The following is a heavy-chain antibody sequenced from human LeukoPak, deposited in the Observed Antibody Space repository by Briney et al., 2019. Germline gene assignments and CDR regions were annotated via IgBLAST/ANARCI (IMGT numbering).Heavy chain of an antibody. CDR3: ARVKDYYYYYMDV. CDR1: GGSFGGYY. CDR2: IYYSGST. V-gene: IGHV4-59*01. Sequence: SETLSLTCAVYGGSFGGYYWSWIRQPPGKGLEWIGYIYYSGSTNYNPSLKSRVTISVDTSKNQFSLKLSSVTAADTAVYYCARVKDYYYYYMDVWGKGTTVTVSS. J-gene: IGHJ6*03.